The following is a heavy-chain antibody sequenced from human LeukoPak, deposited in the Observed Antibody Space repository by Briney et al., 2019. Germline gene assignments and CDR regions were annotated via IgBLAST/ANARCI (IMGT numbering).Heavy chain of an antibody. CDR1: GFTFSSYG. V-gene: IGHV3-33*01. Sequence: QPGGSLRLSCVASGFTFSSYGMYWVRQSPGKGLEWVAVIWYDGSDKYYAESVKGRFTISRDNSKNTLYLQMNSLRGDDTAVYFCVRLGSGWSMDYWGQGTLVTVSS. CDR2: IWYDGSDK. J-gene: IGHJ4*02. CDR3: VRLGSGWSMDY. D-gene: IGHD6-19*01.